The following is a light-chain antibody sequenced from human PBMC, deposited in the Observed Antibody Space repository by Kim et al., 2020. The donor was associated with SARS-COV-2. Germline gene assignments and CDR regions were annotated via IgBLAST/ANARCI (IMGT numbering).Light chain of an antibody. CDR1: QSVSSN. J-gene: IGKJ3*01. Sequence: EIVMTQSPATLSVSPGERATLSCRASQSVSSNLAWYQQKPGQAPRLLIYGVSTRATGIPARFSGSGSGTEFTLIINSLQSEDFAVYHCQQYNNWPFTFGPGTKVDIK. CDR3: QQYNNWPFT. V-gene: IGKV3D-15*01. CDR2: GVS.